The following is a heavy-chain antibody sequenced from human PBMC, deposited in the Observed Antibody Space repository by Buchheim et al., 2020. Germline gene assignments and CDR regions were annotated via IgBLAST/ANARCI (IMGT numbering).Heavy chain of an antibody. J-gene: IGHJ6*03. CDR2: ISAYNGNT. D-gene: IGHD2-15*01. V-gene: IGHV1-18*01. Sequence: QVQLVQSGAEVKKPGASVKVSCKASGYTFTSYGISWVRQAPGQGLEWMGWISAYNGNTNYAQKLQGRVTMTTDTSTSNAYMRLRGLGSDDTAVYYCAGGRWSLLKRYYYYMDIWGKGTT. CDR3: AGGRWSLLKRYYYYMDI. CDR1: GYTFTSYG.